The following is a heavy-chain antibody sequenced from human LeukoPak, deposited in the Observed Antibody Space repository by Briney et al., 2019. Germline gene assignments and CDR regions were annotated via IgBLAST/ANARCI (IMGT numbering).Heavy chain of an antibody. V-gene: IGHV4-39*01. D-gene: IGHD2-21*02. Sequence: PSETLSLTCTVSGGSISSSSYYWRWIRQPPGKGLEWIGSIYYSGSTYYNPSLMSRVTITVDTPKNQFSLKLSSMTAADTTVYYCARSHIVAVTGFAFDIWGQGTLVTVSS. J-gene: IGHJ3*02. CDR2: IYYSGST. CDR1: GGSISSSSYY. CDR3: ARSHIVAVTGFAFDI.